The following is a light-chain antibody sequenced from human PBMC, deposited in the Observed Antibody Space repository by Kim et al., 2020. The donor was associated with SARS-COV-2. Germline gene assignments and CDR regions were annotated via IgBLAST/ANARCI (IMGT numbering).Light chain of an antibody. V-gene: IGLV2-14*03. Sequence: QSALTQPASVSGSRGQSITISCTGTSIDIGGGYNSVSFYQQHPGNAPKFVIDDVTYRPSGPGVTASLAISGLQAEDEADYSCKSYKTNICLMSGGGTQLTVL. CDR1: SIDIGGGYNS. CDR2: DVT. J-gene: IGLJ7*01. CDR3: KSYKTNICLM.